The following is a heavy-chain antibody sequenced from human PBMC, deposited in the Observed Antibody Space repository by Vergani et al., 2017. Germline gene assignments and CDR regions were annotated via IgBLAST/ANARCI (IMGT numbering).Heavy chain of an antibody. Sequence: QVQLQESGPGLVKPSETLSLTCAVSGYSISSGYYWGWIRQPPGKGLEWFGSIYHSGSTYYNPSLKSRVTISVDTSKNQFSLKLSSVTAADTAVYYCARGGDIVVVPAAMMYGMDGWGQGTTVTVSS. CDR1: GYSISSGYY. CDR2: IYHSGST. D-gene: IGHD2-2*01. CDR3: ARGGDIVVVPAAMMYGMDG. V-gene: IGHV4-38-2*01. J-gene: IGHJ6*02.